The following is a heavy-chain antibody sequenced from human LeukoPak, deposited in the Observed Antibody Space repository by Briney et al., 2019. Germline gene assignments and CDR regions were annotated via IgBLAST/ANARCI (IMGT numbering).Heavy chain of an antibody. V-gene: IGHV3-30*18. CDR2: ISYDGSNK. D-gene: IGHD3-3*01. CDR1: GFTFSSYG. Sequence: GGSLSLSCAASGFTFSSYGMHWVRQAPGKGLEWVAVISYDGSNKYYADSVKGRFTISRDNSKNTLYLQMNSLRAEDTAVYYCAKDQTTDYYDFWSGYYHPYNWFDPWGQGTLVTVSS. J-gene: IGHJ5*02. CDR3: AKDQTTDYYDFWSGYYHPYNWFDP.